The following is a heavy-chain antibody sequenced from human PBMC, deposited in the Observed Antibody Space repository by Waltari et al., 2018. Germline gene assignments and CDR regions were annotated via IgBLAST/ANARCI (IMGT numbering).Heavy chain of an antibody. CDR2: IIPSFGTA. Sequence: QVQLVQSGAEVKKPGSSVKVSCKASGGTFSSYAISWVRQAPGQGLEWMGGIIPSFGTANYAQKVQGRGTITADEATSTAYMELSSLRSEDTAVYYCASAYPRGSITMIVEWYFELWGRGTLVTVSS. V-gene: IGHV1-69*01. CDR3: ASAYPRGSITMIVEWYFEL. J-gene: IGHJ2*01. D-gene: IGHD3-22*01. CDR1: GGTFSSYA.